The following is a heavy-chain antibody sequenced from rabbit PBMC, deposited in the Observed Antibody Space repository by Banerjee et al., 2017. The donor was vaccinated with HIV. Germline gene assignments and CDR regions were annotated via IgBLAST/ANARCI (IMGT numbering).Heavy chain of an antibody. CDR3: ARGYAGSNYYMYTRLDL. V-gene: IGHV1S45*01. CDR1: GFSFSSSYW. CDR2: IAAGSSGST. J-gene: IGHJ3*01. Sequence: QEQLEESGGDLVKPGASLTLTCTASGFSFSSSYWGCWVRQAPGKGLEWIACIAAGSSGSTYYASWAKGRFTISKTSSTTVTLQMTSLTAADTATYFCARGYAGSNYYMYTRLDLWGQGTLVTVS. D-gene: IGHD8-1*01.